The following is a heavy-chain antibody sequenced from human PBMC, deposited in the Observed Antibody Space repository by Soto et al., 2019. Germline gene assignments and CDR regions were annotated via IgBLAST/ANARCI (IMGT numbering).Heavy chain of an antibody. CDR2: IYYSGST. J-gene: IGHJ6*03. CDR3: ARHLWGSSSWYYYYYYMEV. D-gene: IGHD6-13*01. V-gene: IGHV4-39*01. Sequence: SETLSLTCTVSGGSISSSSYYWGWIRQPPGKGLEWIGSIYYSGSTYYNPSLKSRVTISVDTSKNQFSLKLSSVTAADTAVYYCARHLWGSSSWYYYYYYMEVWGKGTTVTVSS. CDR1: GGSISSSSYY.